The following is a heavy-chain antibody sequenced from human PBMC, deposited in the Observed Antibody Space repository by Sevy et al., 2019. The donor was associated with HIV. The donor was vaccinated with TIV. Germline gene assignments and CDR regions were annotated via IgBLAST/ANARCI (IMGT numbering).Heavy chain of an antibody. Sequence: GGSLRLSCAASGFTFSSYGMHWVRQAPGKGLEWVALIWLDGSNTYYADSVKGRFTICRDIAKDTLHLQMNSLRGEDTAVYYCASDWEFYDNGDYGPAFMPDYWGQGTLVTVSS. V-gene: IGHV3-33*01. D-gene: IGHD4-17*01. CDR3: ASDWEFYDNGDYGPAFMPDY. CDR1: GFTFSSYG. CDR2: IWLDGSNT. J-gene: IGHJ4*02.